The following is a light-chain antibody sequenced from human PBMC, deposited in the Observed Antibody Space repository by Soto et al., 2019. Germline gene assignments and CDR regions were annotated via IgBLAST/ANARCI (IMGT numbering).Light chain of an antibody. J-gene: IGLJ3*02. V-gene: IGLV2-14*01. Sequence: QSALTQPASVSGSPGQSITISCTGTGSDVGGYKYVSWYQQHPGKAPKLMIYEVSDRPSGVSNRFSGSKSGNTASLTISGLQAEDEADYYCSSYTSTTTLWVFGGGTKVTVL. CDR1: GSDVGGYKY. CDR3: SSYTSTTTLWV. CDR2: EVS.